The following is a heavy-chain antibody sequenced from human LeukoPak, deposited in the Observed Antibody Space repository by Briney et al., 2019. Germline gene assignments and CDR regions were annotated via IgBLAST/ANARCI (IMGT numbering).Heavy chain of an antibody. V-gene: IGHV3-13*01. CDR2: IGTAADT. Sequence: GGSLRLSCAASGFTFSSYDMHWVRQATGEGLEWVSAIGTAADTYYSGSVKGRFTISRDNAKDSSYLQMNNLKAEDTAVYYCARGSRAVRRYFDLWGRGTLVTVSS. CDR3: ARGSRAVRRYFDL. J-gene: IGHJ2*01. CDR1: GFTFSSYD. D-gene: IGHD6-19*01.